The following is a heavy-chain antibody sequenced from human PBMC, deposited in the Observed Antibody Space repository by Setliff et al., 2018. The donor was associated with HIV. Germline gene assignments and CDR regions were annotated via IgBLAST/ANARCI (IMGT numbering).Heavy chain of an antibody. V-gene: IGHV1-24*01. D-gene: IGHD6-19*01. CDR1: GYTLTELS. J-gene: IGHJ5*02. Sequence: GASVKVSCKVSGYTLTELSMHWVRQAPGKGLEWMGRVDPEDGETIYAQKFQGRVTMTEDTSTDTAYMDLSSLRSEDTAVYYCATHPPYRSAWYMRSWGQGTLVTVSS. CDR3: ATHPPYRSAWYMRS. CDR2: VDPEDGET.